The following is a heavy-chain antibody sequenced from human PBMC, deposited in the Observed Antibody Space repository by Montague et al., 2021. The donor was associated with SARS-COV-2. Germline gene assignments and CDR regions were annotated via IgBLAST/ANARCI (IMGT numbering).Heavy chain of an antibody. J-gene: IGHJ4*02. CDR2: VHYTGST. D-gene: IGHD1-1*01. Sequence: SETLSLTCEVSGGSISSYYWSWIRQSPGKGLEWIGYVHYTGSTKYNPSLKTRVTLSLDTPKNHFPLKLSSVTAADTAVYYCARAQNTCFIANCVNYFEVWGLGALVTVSS. CDR3: ARAQNTCFIANCVNYFEV. V-gene: IGHV4-59*01. CDR1: GGSISSYY.